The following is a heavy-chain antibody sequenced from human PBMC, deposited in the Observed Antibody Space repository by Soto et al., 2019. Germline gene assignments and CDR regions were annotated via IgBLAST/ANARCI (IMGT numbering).Heavy chain of an antibody. CDR1: GGSFSSYY. CDR3: ARGATVTTYYYYYGMDV. Sequence: SETLSLTCIVSGGSFSSYYWSWIRQPPGKGLEWIGYIYYSGSTNYNPSLKSRVTISVDTSKNQFSLKLSSVTAADTAVYYCARGATVTTYYYYYGMDVWGQGTTVTVSS. V-gene: IGHV4-59*01. J-gene: IGHJ6*02. D-gene: IGHD4-17*01. CDR2: IYYSGST.